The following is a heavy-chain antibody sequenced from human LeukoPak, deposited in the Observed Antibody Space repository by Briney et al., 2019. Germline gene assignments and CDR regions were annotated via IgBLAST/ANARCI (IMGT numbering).Heavy chain of an antibody. CDR3: AREEESSWYTAEYFHH. Sequence: SETLSLTCTVPGGSISSYYWRWIRQPAGKGLEWLGRIYTSGGTNYNPSLKSRVTMSVDTSKNQFSLKLSSVTAADTAVNYGAREEESSWYTAEYFHHWGQGSLVTVSS. CDR1: GGSISSYY. V-gene: IGHV4-4*07. J-gene: IGHJ1*01. D-gene: IGHD6-13*01. CDR2: IYTSGGT.